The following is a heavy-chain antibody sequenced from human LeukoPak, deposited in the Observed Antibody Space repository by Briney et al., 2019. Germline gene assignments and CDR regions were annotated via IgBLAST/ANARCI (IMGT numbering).Heavy chain of an antibody. J-gene: IGHJ4*02. CDR2: IYYSAST. V-gene: IGHV4-59*01. Sequence: SETLSLTCTVSGGSISSSYWSWIRQPPGKGLEGIGYIYYSASTNYNPSLKSRVNISVDTSKNQFSLKLSSMTAADTAVYYCARSAYYYDGSDYYYFDYWGQGTLVTVSS. CDR1: GGSISSSY. CDR3: ARSAYYYDGSDYYYFDY. D-gene: IGHD3-22*01.